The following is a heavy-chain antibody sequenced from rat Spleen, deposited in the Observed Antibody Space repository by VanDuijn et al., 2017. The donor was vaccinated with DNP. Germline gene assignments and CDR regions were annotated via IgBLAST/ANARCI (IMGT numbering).Heavy chain of an antibody. Sequence: EVKLVESGGGLVQPGRALKLTCSASGVNFNDYWTGWVRRAPGKGLEWIGKINRDSTTINYTPSLKDKFIISRDNAQNTLFLQMSGLGSEDTAIYYCRMFTADFSYWYFDFWGPGAMVTVSS. D-gene: IGHD1-6*01. V-gene: IGHV4-2*01. CDR3: RMFTADFSYWYFDF. J-gene: IGHJ1*01. CDR1: GVNFNDYW. CDR2: INRDSTTI.